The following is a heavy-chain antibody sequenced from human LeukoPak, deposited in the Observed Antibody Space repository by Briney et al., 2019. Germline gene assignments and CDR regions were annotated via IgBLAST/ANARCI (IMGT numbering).Heavy chain of an antibody. D-gene: IGHD3-10*01. V-gene: IGHV3-23*01. CDR2: INYSGNYT. CDR1: EFTFSSYA. Sequence: GGSLRLSCAASEFTFSSYAMTWVRQAPGKGLEWVSVINYSGNYTYYADSVKGRFTISRDNSKNTLYLEVISLTAEDTAVYYCAKDDAWLRFGEWSQGTLVTVSS. J-gene: IGHJ4*02. CDR3: AKDDAWLRFGE.